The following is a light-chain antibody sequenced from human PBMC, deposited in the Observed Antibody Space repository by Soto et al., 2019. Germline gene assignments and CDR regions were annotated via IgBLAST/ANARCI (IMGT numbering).Light chain of an antibody. CDR3: WSYAGRNNYV. CDR2: EVD. V-gene: IGLV2-8*01. CDR1: SSNVGGYNY. J-gene: IGLJ1*01. Sequence: QSALTQPPSASGSPGQSVSISCTGSSSNVGGYNYVSWYQQHPGKAPRLIIYEVDKRPSGVPDRFSGSKAGSTASLTVSGLQDDDEADYYCWSYAGRNNYVFGPGTKLTVL.